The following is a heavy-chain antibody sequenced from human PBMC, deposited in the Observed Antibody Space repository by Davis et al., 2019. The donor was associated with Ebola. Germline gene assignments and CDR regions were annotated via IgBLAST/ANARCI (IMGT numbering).Heavy chain of an antibody. V-gene: IGHV3-15*01. D-gene: IGHD2-8*01. J-gene: IGHJ6*03. Sequence: GESLKISCAASGFAFRTAWMTWVRQAPGKGLEWVGRIKSKNDGGTTDYAAPVKGRFTISRDDSKDMVYLQMDSLKTEDTAVYYCQWCYYFYYLDVWGKGTTVTVSS. CDR2: IKSKNDGGTT. CDR1: GFAFRTAW. CDR3: QWCYYFYYLDV.